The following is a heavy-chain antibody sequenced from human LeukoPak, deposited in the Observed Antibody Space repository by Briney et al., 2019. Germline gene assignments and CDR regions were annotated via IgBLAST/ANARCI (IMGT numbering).Heavy chain of an antibody. CDR1: GFTFSSYS. CDR3: ARDYSSSWYMDY. D-gene: IGHD6-13*01. Sequence: TGGSLRLSCAASGFTFSSYSMNWVCQAPGKGLEWVSSISSSSSYIYYADSVKGRFTISRDNAKNSLYLQMNSLRAEDTAVYYCARDYSSSWYMDYWGQGTLVTVSS. CDR2: ISSSSSYI. V-gene: IGHV3-21*01. J-gene: IGHJ4*02.